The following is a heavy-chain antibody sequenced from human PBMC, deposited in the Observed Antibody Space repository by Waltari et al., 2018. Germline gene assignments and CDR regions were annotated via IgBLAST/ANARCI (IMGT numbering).Heavy chain of an antibody. J-gene: IGHJ6*03. CDR1: GGSFSGYY. Sequence: QVQLQQWGAGLLKPSETLSLTCAVYGGSFSGYYWSWIRQPPGKGLEWIGEINHSGSTNNNRALRSRVTISVDTSKNQFSLKLGSVTAADTAVYYCARGRRYSSGWYRGYYMDVWGKGTTVTVSS. D-gene: IGHD6-19*01. V-gene: IGHV4-34*01. CDR2: INHSGST. CDR3: ARGRRYSSGWYRGYYMDV.